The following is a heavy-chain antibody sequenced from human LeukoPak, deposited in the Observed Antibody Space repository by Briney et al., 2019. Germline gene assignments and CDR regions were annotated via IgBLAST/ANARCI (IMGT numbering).Heavy chain of an antibody. CDR2: IIPIFGTA. V-gene: IGHV1-69*13. Sequence: SVKVSCKASGGTFSSYAISWVRQAPGQGLEWMGGIIPIFGTANYAQKFQGRVTITADESTGTAYMELSSLRSEDTAVYYCARDASSWPYTFNWFDPWGQGTLVTVSS. CDR1: GGTFSSYA. J-gene: IGHJ5*02. CDR3: ARDASSWPYTFNWFDP. D-gene: IGHD6-13*01.